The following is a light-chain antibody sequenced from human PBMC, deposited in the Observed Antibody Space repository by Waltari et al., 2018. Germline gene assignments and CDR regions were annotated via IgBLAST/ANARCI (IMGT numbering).Light chain of an antibody. V-gene: IGKV3-15*01. CDR3: QQYDNWSALT. CDR2: GAF. CDR1: QSVRSN. J-gene: IGKJ4*01. Sequence: EIVMTQSQATLSVSPGDRATISCRASQSVRSNLGWYQQKPGQAPRLLIYGAFTRATGIPARFSGSGSGTEFTLTISSLQSEDFAVYYCQQYDNWSALTFGGGTKVEIK.